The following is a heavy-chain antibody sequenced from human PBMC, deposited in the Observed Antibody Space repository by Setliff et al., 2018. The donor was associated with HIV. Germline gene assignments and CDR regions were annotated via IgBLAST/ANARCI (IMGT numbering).Heavy chain of an antibody. V-gene: IGHV1-18*01. CDR2: ISGYNGNT. D-gene: IGHD6-13*01. CDR3: AAIAAAALRGTIDI. Sequence: ASVKVSCKASGYTFTSYGISWVRQAPGQGLEWMGWISGYNGNTNYAQKLQGRVTMTTDTSTSTAYMELRSLRSDDTAVYYCAAIAAAALRGTIDIWGQGTMVTVSS. CDR1: GYTFTSYG. J-gene: IGHJ3*02.